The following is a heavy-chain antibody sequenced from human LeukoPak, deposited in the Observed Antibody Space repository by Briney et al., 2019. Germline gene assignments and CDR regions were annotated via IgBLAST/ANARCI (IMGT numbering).Heavy chain of an antibody. CDR3: AEASSYCSSTSCSSLYAFDI. CDR2: ISTYNGNT. Sequence: ASVEVSCKASGYTFTKYGITWVRQAPGQGLEWMGWISTYNGNTNYAQKFQGRVTITTDESTSTAYMELSSLRSEDTAVYYCAEASSYCSSTSCSSLYAFDIWGQGTMVTVSS. V-gene: IGHV1-18*01. D-gene: IGHD2-2*01. J-gene: IGHJ3*02. CDR1: GYTFTKYG.